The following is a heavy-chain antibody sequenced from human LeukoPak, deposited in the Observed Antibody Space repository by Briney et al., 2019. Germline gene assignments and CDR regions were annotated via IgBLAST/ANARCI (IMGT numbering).Heavy chain of an antibody. Sequence: ASVKVSCKASGGTFSSYAISWVRQATGQGLEWMGWMNPNSGNTGYAQKFQGRVTMTRNTSISTAYMELSSLRSEDTAVYYCARGSLVAGMGELDYWGQGTLVTVSS. D-gene: IGHD6-19*01. V-gene: IGHV1-8*02. CDR2: MNPNSGNT. J-gene: IGHJ4*02. CDR1: GGTFSSYA. CDR3: ARGSLVAGMGELDY.